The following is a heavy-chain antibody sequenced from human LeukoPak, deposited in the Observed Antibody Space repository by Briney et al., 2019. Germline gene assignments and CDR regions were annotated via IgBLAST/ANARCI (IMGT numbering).Heavy chain of an antibody. J-gene: IGHJ4*02. CDR3: AGRRPVAVVDY. Sequence: SETLSLTCTVSGGSISSYYWSWIRQPPGKGLEWIGYIYYGGSTNYNPSLKSRVTISVDTSKNQFSLKLSSVAAADTAVYYCAGRRPVAVVDYWGQGTLVTVSS. CDR1: GGSISSYY. D-gene: IGHD6-19*01. V-gene: IGHV4-59*08. CDR2: IYYGGST.